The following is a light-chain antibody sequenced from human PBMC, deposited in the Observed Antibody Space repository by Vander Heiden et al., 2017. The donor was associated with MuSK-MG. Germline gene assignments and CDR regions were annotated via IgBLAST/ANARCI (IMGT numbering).Light chain of an antibody. CDR3: QQDVSSHRT. Sequence: EIVLTQSPGTLSLSPGERATLSCRASQSVGSTFLAWYQQKPGQAPRLLIYAASTRATGMPDRFSGSGSGTDFTLIISRLEPEDFAVYYCQQDVSSHRTFGQGTKVEIK. CDR1: QSVGSTF. V-gene: IGKV3-20*01. J-gene: IGKJ1*01. CDR2: AAS.